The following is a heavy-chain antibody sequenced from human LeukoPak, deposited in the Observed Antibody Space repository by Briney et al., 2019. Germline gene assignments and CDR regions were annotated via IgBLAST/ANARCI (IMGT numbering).Heavy chain of an antibody. J-gene: IGHJ4*02. CDR3: GSRRTAMFGVIKGPIDY. CDR2: INHSGSP. CDR1: GGSFSDYY. D-gene: IGHD3-3*01. V-gene: IGHV4-34*01. Sequence: PSETLSLTCAVYGGSFSDYYWTWIRQPPGKGLEWIGEINHSGSPNNNPSLKSRVSISFDTSKNQFSLKLTSVTAADTAVYYCGSRRTAMFGVIKGPIDYWGQGTLVAVSS.